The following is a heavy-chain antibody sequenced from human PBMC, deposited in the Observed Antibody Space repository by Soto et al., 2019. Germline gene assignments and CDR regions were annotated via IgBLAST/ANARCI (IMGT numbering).Heavy chain of an antibody. CDR2: ISYDGSNK. CDR1: GFTFSSYA. J-gene: IGHJ6*02. V-gene: IGHV3-30-3*01. CDR3: AIDDTAAAVDYHYYGMDV. Sequence: QVQLVESGGGVVQPGRSLRLSCAASGFTFSSYAMHWVRQAPGKGLEWVAVISYDGSNKYYADSVKGRFTISRDNSKNTLDLQLNSLRAEDTAVYYCAIDDTAAAVDYHYYGMDVWGQGTTVTVSS. D-gene: IGHD6-13*01.